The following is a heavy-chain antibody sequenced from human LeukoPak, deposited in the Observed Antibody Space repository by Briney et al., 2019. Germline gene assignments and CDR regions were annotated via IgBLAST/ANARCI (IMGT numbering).Heavy chain of an antibody. V-gene: IGHV3-30*03. J-gene: IGHJ4*02. CDR3: AVYDFWSGSYFDY. D-gene: IGHD3-3*01. CDR1: GFTFSSYG. Sequence: SCAASGFTFSSYGMHWVRQAPGKGLEWVAVISYDGSNKYYADSVKGRFTISRDNSKNTLYLQMNSLRAEDTAVYYCAVYDFWSGSYFDYWGQGTLVTVSS. CDR2: ISYDGSNK.